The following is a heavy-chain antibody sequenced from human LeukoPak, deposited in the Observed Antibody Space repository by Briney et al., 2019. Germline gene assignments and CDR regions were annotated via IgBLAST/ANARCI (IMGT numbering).Heavy chain of an antibody. CDR2: IRSKANSYAT. CDR3: TRLWGDCGGDCYSHDY. J-gene: IGHJ4*02. D-gene: IGHD2-21*02. V-gene: IGHV3-73*01. CDR1: GFTFSGSV. Sequence: GGSLRLSCVASGFTFSGSVMHWVRQASGKGLEWVGRIRSKANSYATAYAASVKGRFTISRDDSKNTAYLQMNSLRTEDTAVYYCTRLWGDCGGDCYSHDYWGQGALVTVSS.